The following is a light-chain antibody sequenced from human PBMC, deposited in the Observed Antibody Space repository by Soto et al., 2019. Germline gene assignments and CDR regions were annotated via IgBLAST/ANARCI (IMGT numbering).Light chain of an antibody. V-gene: IGKV2-28*01. CDR1: QSLLHSNGYNY. J-gene: IGKJ1*01. Sequence: DLVMTQSPLSLPVTPGEPASISCRSSQSLLHSNGYNYLDWYLQKPGQSPQLLIYLGSNRAPWVPGSVCGSGSGTDFTLKISRVEDEDVGVYYCLQARQTMLTFGEGDMVAIK. CDR3: LQARQTMLT. CDR2: LGS.